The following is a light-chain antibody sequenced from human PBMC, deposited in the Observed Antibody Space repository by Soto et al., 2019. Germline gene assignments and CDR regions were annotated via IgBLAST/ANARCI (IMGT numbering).Light chain of an antibody. CDR2: AAS. CDR1: QDISSY. V-gene: IGKV1-9*01. CDR3: QQLNTYPST. Sequence: IPLSQSPSPFSAYVGDRVTIDCRASQDISSYLGWYQQKPGKAPKLLIYAASTLQRGVPSRFSGSGSGTDFTLTISSLQPEDFATYYCQQLNTYPSTFGGGTKVEIK. J-gene: IGKJ4*01.